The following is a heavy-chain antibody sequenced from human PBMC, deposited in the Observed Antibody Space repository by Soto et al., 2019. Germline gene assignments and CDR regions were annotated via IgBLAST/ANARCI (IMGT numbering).Heavy chain of an antibody. CDR3: AKDMGGGWGYVNEYGGFFDY. Sequence: GGSLRLSCAASGFTFSSYAMSWVRQAPGKGLEWVSAISGSGGSTYYADSVKGRFTISRDNSKNTLYLQMTSLRAEYMAVYYCAKDMGGGWGYVNEYGGFFDYWGQGTLVTVSS. V-gene: IGHV3-23*01. CDR1: GFTFSSYA. CDR2: ISGSGGST. J-gene: IGHJ4*02. D-gene: IGHD1-26*01.